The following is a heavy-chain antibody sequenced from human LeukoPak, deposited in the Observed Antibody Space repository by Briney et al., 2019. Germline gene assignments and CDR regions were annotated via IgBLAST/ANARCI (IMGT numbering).Heavy chain of an antibody. V-gene: IGHV4-39*01. J-gene: IGHJ4*02. D-gene: IGHD1-1*01. CDR1: GGSISSSNYF. CDR2: VYYSGST. Sequence: SETLSLTCTVSGGSISSSNYFWGWIRQPPGKGLEWIGTVYYSGSTYYNPSLKSRLTISGDSSKNQFSLKLSSVTAADTAVYYCARTTGTEIDYWGQGTLVTVSS. CDR3: ARTTGTEIDY.